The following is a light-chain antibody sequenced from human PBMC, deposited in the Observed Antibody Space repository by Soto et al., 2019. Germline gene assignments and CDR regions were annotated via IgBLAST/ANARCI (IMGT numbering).Light chain of an antibody. CDR2: GAT. V-gene: IGKV3-20*01. Sequence: EIVLTQSPGTLSLSPGERATLSCRASQSVSTNYLAWYQQKPGQSPRLLIYGATSRATGIPDRFSGSGSGTDLILTISRLEPEDFALYFCQQYGSSPYTFAQGTKLDIK. CDR3: QQYGSSPYT. CDR1: QSVSTNY. J-gene: IGKJ2*01.